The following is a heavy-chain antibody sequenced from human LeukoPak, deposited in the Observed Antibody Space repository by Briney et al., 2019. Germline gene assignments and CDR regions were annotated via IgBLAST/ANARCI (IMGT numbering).Heavy chain of an antibody. D-gene: IGHD6-13*01. CDR3: ARDWDIIAAAMGDLDY. J-gene: IGHJ4*02. Sequence: ASVKVSCKASGYTFTRYYMHWVRQAPGQGLEWMGIFNPSGGSTSYAQKFQGRVTMTRDTSTSTVYMELSSLRSEDTAVYYCARDWDIIAAAMGDLDYWGQGTLVTVSS. V-gene: IGHV1-46*01. CDR1: GYTFTRYY. CDR2: FNPSGGST.